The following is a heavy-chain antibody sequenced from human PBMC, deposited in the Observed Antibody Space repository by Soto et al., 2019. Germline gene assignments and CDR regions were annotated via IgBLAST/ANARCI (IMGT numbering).Heavy chain of an antibody. V-gene: IGHV4-34*01. Sequence: SETLSLTCAVYGGSFSGYYWSWIRQPPGKGLEWIGEINHSGSTNYNPSLKSRVTISVDTSKNQFSLKLSSVTAADTAVYYCASPPQYSSSWYAFDIWGQGTMVTVSS. D-gene: IGHD6-13*01. CDR2: INHSGST. CDR3: ASPPQYSSSWYAFDI. CDR1: GGSFSGYY. J-gene: IGHJ3*02.